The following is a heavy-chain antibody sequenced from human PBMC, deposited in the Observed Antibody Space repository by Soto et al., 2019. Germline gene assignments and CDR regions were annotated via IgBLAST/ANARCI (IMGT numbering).Heavy chain of an antibody. CDR2: ISGSGGST. J-gene: IGHJ4*02. Sequence: PRGSLRLSCAASGFTFSSYAMSWVRQAPGKGLEWVSAISGSGGSTYYADSVKGRFTISRDNSKNTLYLQMNSLRAEDTAVYYCAKALAISGSYFFAFEYWGQGTLVTVSS. V-gene: IGHV3-23*01. CDR3: AKALAISGSYFFAFEY. CDR1: GFTFSSYA. D-gene: IGHD1-26*01.